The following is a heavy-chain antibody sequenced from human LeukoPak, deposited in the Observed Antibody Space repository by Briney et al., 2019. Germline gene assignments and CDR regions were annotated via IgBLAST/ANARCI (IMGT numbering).Heavy chain of an antibody. V-gene: IGHV3-23*01. D-gene: IGHD3-16*01. CDR2: ISGSASNT. CDR3: VKEIAGGAAADY. J-gene: IGHJ4*02. Sequence: PGGSLRLSCAASGFSFSSYAMSWVRQAPGKGLEWISAISGSASNTYYAVSVRGRFTISRDNSENTVFLHMSSLRAEDTAVYYCVKEIAGGAAADYWGQGTLVTVSS. CDR1: GFSFSSYA.